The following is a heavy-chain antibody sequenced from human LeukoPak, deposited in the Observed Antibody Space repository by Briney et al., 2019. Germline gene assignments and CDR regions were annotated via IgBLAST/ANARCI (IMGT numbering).Heavy chain of an antibody. J-gene: IGHJ5*02. D-gene: IGHD6-13*01. Sequence: SETLSLTCTVSGGSISSSSYYWGWIRQPPGKGLEWIGSIYYSGSTYSNPSLKSRVTISVDTSKNQFSLKLSSVTAADTAVYYCARSSGYSSSGGLNWFDTWGQGTLVTVSS. CDR2: IYYSGST. V-gene: IGHV4-39*01. CDR3: ARSSGYSSSGGLNWFDT. CDR1: GGSISSSSYY.